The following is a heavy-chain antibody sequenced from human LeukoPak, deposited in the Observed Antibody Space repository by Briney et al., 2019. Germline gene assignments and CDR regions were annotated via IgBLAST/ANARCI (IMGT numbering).Heavy chain of an antibody. J-gene: IGHJ4*02. Sequence: ASVKVSCKGSGYTFTSYSINWVRQAPGQGLEWMGWISAYNGNTKYAQKLQGRVTMTTDTFTSTAYMELRSLRSDDTAVYYCARGLGGSGSYFLTFDYWGQGTLVTVSS. V-gene: IGHV1-18*01. CDR1: GYTFTSYS. CDR2: ISAYNGNT. CDR3: ARGLGGSGSYFLTFDY. D-gene: IGHD1-26*01.